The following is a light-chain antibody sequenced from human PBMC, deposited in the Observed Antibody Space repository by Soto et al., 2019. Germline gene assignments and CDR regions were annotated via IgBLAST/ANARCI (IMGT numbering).Light chain of an antibody. V-gene: IGKV3-11*01. Sequence: EIVLTQSPATLSLSPGERATLSCRASQSVSSYLAWYQQKPGQAPRLLIYDASNRATAIPARFSGSGSGTDFTLTISSLEPEDFAVYYCQQRSNRPLTFGQGTKVEIK. CDR1: QSVSSY. J-gene: IGKJ1*01. CDR3: QQRSNRPLT. CDR2: DAS.